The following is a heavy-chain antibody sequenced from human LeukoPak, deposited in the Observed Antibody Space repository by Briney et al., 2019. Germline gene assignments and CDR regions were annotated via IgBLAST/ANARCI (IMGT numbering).Heavy chain of an antibody. CDR2: IDNAGSIT. CDR3: ARDDDGSWTFDY. D-gene: IGHD6-13*01. Sequence: PGGSLRLSCAASGFTFSNYWIHWVRQAPGKGLVWVSRIDNAGSITTYADSVKGRFTISRDNAENTLYLQMNSLRAEDTAVYYCARDDDGSWTFDYWGQGTLVTVSS. J-gene: IGHJ4*02. CDR1: GFTFSNYW. V-gene: IGHV3-74*03.